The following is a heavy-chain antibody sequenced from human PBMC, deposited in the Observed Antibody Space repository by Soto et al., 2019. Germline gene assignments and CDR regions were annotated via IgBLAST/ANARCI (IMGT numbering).Heavy chain of an antibody. D-gene: IGHD5-12*01. CDR3: AREVSKYSGYDFDY. CDR1: GFTFSSYS. CDR2: ISSSSSYI. V-gene: IGHV3-21*01. Sequence: EVQLVESGGGLVKPGGSLRLSCAASGFTFSSYSMNWVRQAPGKGLEWVSSISSSSSYIYYAHSVKGRFTISRDNAKNSLYLQMNSLRAEDTAVYYCAREVSKYSGYDFDYWGQGTLVTVSS. J-gene: IGHJ4*02.